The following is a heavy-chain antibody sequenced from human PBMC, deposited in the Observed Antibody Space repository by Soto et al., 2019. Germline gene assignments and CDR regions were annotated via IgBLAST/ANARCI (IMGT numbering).Heavy chain of an antibody. CDR3: ARKGDVLTTDNWFDP. Sequence: SETLSLTCTVSGGSISSYYWSWIRQPPGKGLEWIGYMYNTGTTYYADSVKGRFTISRDNSKNMLYLQLNSLRVEDTAVYYCARKGDVLTTDNWFDPWGQGTPVTVSS. D-gene: IGHD4-4*01. CDR2: MYNTGTT. V-gene: IGHV4-4*08. CDR1: GGSISSYY. J-gene: IGHJ5*02.